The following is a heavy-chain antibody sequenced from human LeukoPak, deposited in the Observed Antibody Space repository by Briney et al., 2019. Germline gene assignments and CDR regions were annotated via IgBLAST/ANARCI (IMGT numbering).Heavy chain of an antibody. CDR3: ARGARGYSGYFPY. V-gene: IGHV3-11*04. D-gene: IGHD5-12*01. J-gene: IGHJ4*02. CDR1: GFTFSDYY. CDR2: ISSSVSTI. Sequence: RGSLRLSCAAFGFTFSDYYMSWVCQAPRKGLWWVSYISSSVSTIYYADSAKGRFTISSNNAKNSLYLQMNRLSAEDTAVYYCARGARGYSGYFPYWGQGTLVTVSS.